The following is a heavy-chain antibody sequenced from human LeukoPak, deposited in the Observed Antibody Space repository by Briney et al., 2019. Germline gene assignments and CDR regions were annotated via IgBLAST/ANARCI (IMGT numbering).Heavy chain of an antibody. J-gene: IGHJ4*02. Sequence: PGGSLRLSCAASGFTFSSYSMNWVRQAPGKGLEWVSSISTSSIYIYYADSVKGRFTISRDNAKNSLYLQMNSLRAEDTAVYYCAREATNVGDHTMMIWGQGTLVTVSS. CDR2: ISTSSIYI. V-gene: IGHV3-21*01. D-gene: IGHD4-17*01. CDR1: GFTFSSYS. CDR3: AREATNVGDHTMMI.